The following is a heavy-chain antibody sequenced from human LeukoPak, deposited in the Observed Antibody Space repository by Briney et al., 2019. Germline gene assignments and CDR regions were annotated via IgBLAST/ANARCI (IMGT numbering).Heavy chain of an antibody. D-gene: IGHD3-3*01. CDR3: ASWPGEAHNSLWSGPFDH. V-gene: IGHV1-46*01. CDR1: GYTFSSKN. J-gene: IGHJ4*02. Sequence: ASVKVSCKASGYTFSSKNVHWVRQAPGQGLEWMGIINPSGGSTNFPQKFQGRVTMSRDTSTSAVYMELSNLRSEDTAVYYCASWPGEAHNSLWSGPFDHWGQGTLVTVSS. CDR2: INPSGGST.